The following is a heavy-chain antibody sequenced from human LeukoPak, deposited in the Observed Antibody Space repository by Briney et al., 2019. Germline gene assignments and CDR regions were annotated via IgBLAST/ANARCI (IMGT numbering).Heavy chain of an antibody. CDR3: ARGREMATITDDAFDI. V-gene: IGHV3-7*01. D-gene: IGHD5-24*01. J-gene: IGHJ3*02. CDR1: GFTFSSYW. Sequence: PGGSLRLSCAASGFTFSSYWMCWVRQAPGKGLEWVANIKQDGSEKYYVDSVKGRFTISRDNAKNSLYLQMNSLRAEDTAVYYCARGREMATITDDAFDIWGQGTMVTVSS. CDR2: IKQDGSEK.